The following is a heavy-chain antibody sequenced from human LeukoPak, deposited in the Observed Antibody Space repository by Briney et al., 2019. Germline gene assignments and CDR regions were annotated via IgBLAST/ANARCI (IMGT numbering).Heavy chain of an antibody. D-gene: IGHD6-13*01. CDR1: GFTFSSYS. V-gene: IGHV3-48*01. J-gene: IGHJ4*02. CDR2: ITASGTAM. CDR3: ATSTAAAGTD. Sequence: GGSLRLSCAASGFTFSSYSMNWVRQAPGKGLEWVSHITASGTAMFYADSVKGRFTISRDNAKNSLYLQMNSLRAEDTAIYYCATSTAAAGTDWGQGTLVTVSS.